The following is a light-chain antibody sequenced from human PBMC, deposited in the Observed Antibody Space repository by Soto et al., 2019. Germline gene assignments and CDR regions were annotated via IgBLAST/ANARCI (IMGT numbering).Light chain of an antibody. J-gene: IGLJ1*01. CDR2: EVY. V-gene: IGLV2-8*01. Sequence: QSALTQPPSASGSPGQSVTISCTGTSSDVGGYNYFSWYQHHPGKAPKLIIYEVYKRPSGVPDRFSGSKSGNTAALTVSGLQAEDEADYYCSSYVGTNSYVFGTGTQLTVL. CDR1: SSDVGGYNY. CDR3: SSYVGTNSYV.